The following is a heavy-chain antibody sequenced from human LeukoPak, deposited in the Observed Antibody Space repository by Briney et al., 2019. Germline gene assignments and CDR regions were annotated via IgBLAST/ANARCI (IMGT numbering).Heavy chain of an antibody. CDR2: IYSGGST. CDR3: AGARDYYDSSGYDDY. V-gene: IGHV3-53*01. CDR1: GFIVSTNC. D-gene: IGHD3-22*01. Sequence: GGSLRLSCAASGFIVSTNCMSWVRQAPGKGLEWVSVIYSGGSTYYADSVKGRFTISRDNSKNTLYLQMNSLRAEDTAVYYCAGARDYYDSSGYDDYWGQGTLVTVSS. J-gene: IGHJ4*02.